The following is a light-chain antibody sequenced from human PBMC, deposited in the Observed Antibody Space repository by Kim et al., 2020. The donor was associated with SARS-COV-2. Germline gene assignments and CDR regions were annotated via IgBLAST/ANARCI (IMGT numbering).Light chain of an antibody. V-gene: IGKV4-1*01. CDR3: QQYYSSPWT. J-gene: IGKJ1*01. CDR1: QSLLYSGNNKNY. CDR2: WSS. Sequence: AAITCKSSQSLLYSGNNKNYLAWYQKKSGQPPKLLIYWSSSRQSGVPDRFSGSGSGTDFTLTIKSLQAEDVAVYYCQQYYSSPWTFGQGTKVDIK.